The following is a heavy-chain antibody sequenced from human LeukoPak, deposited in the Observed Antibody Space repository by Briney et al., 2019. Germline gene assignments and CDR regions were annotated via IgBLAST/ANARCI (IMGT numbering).Heavy chain of an antibody. CDR3: ARLQVYYYGSGSYGNWFDP. V-gene: IGHV1-18*01. CDR2: ISAYNGNT. D-gene: IGHD3-10*01. Sequence: ASVKVSCKASGGTFSSYAISWVRQAPGQGLEWMGWISAYNGNTNYAQKLQGRVTMTTDTSTSTAYMELRSLRSDDTAVYYCARLQVYYYGSGSYGNWFDPWGQGTLVTVSS. CDR1: GGTFSSYA. J-gene: IGHJ5*02.